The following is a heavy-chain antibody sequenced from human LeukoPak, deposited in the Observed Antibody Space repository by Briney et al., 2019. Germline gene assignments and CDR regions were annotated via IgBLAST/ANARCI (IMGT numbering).Heavy chain of an antibody. CDR3: VRLPAAVYGMDV. CDR1: GFTFSSYS. D-gene: IGHD2-2*01. V-gene: IGHV3-21*01. Sequence: GGSLRLSCAASGFTFSSYSMNWVRQAPGKGLEWVSSISSSSSYIYYADSVKGRFTISRDNAKNSLYLQMDSLRAEDTAVYYCVRLPAAVYGMDVWGQGTTVTVSS. J-gene: IGHJ6*02. CDR2: ISSSSSYI.